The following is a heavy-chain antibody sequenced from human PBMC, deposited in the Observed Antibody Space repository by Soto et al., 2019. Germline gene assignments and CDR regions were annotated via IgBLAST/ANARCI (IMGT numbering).Heavy chain of an antibody. Sequence: QVILVQSGAEVKKPGASLKVSCKASGYTFSANDIHWVRQAPRQGLEWLGWINPHSGATNYAQKLLARVPMSADTSSRTADMGQATLKPCETSGFYFLNSLALGFTNSVYPWGRGTLVTVSS. D-gene: IGHD3-3*01. CDR1: GYTFSAND. J-gene: IGHJ5*02. CDR3: LNSLALGFTNSVYP. V-gene: IGHV1-2*02. CDR2: INPHSGAT.